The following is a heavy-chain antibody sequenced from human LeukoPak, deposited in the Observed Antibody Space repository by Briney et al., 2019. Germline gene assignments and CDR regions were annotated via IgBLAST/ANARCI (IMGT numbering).Heavy chain of an antibody. D-gene: IGHD6-19*01. CDR1: GGSISSSNW. J-gene: IGHJ4*02. CDR2: IYHSGST. V-gene: IGHV4-4*02. Sequence: SETLSLTCAVSGGSISSSNWWSWVRQPPGKGLEWIGEIYHSGSTNYNPSLKGRVTISVDKSKNQFSLKLSSVTAADTAVYYCARAGARFHEIAVAALRGPFDYWGQGTLVTVSS. CDR3: ARAGARFHEIAVAALRGPFDY.